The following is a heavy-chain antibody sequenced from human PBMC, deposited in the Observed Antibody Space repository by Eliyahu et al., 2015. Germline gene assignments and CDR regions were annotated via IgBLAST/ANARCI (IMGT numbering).Heavy chain of an antibody. Sequence: QVQLVQSGAEVKKPGXSVKVSCKASGYTITSCYTHWVRXAPGQGLEWMGIINPSGGSTSYAQKFQGRVTMTRDTSTSTVYMELSSLRSEDTAVYYCATHPFTGGAFDYWGQGTLVTVSS. V-gene: IGHV1-46*01. CDR1: GYTITSCY. CDR3: ATHPFTGGAFDY. D-gene: IGHD1-14*01. J-gene: IGHJ4*02. CDR2: INPSGGST.